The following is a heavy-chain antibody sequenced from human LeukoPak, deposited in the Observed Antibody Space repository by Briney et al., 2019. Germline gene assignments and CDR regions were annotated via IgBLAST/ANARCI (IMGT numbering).Heavy chain of an antibody. CDR2: MNPNSGNT. V-gene: IGHV1-8*01. CDR1: GYTFTSYD. Sequence: ASVKVSCKASGYTFTSYDINWVRQATGQGLEWMGWMNPNSGNTGYAQKFQGRVTMTRNTSISTAYMELSSLRSEDTAVYYCAHSRSGGVTYYDFWSGYLSNAFDIWGKGQWSPSPQ. CDR3: AHSRSGGVTYYDFWSGYLSNAFDI. D-gene: IGHD3-3*01. J-gene: IGHJ3*02.